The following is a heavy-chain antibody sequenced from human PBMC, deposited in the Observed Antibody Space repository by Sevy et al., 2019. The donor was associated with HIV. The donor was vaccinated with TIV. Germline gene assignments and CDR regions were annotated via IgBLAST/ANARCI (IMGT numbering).Heavy chain of an antibody. Sequence: SETLSLTCTVSGGSISSGNYLWSWIRQTPGKGREWIGTVHYNGRTYYNPSLKGRVTISEDTSKNQFSLNLNSVTAADTAVYFCARNFDYWGQGTLVTVSS. CDR1: GGSISSGNYL. CDR2: VHYNGRT. V-gene: IGHV4-39*01. CDR3: ARNFDY. J-gene: IGHJ4*02.